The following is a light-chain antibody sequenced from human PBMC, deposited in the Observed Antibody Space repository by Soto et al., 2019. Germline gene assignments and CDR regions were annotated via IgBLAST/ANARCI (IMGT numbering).Light chain of an antibody. Sequence: EIVLTQSPATLSLSPGERATLSCRASQSVSSYLAWYQQKPGQAPRLLIYDASNRATGIPARFSGSGSGTDFTLTISSLEPEDFAVYYCQQRSNWPPTFCQGTNVDIK. J-gene: IGKJ1*01. CDR3: QQRSNWPPT. CDR2: DAS. CDR1: QSVSSY. V-gene: IGKV3-11*01.